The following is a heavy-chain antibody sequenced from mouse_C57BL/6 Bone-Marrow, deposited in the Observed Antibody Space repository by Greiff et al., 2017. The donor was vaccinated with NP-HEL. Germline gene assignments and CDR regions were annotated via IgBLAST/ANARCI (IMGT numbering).Heavy chain of an antibody. CDR1: GYTFTSYW. D-gene: IGHD2-2*01. J-gene: IGHJ3*01. Sequence: VQLQQPGAELVRPGTSVKLSCKASGYTFTSYWMHWVKQRPGQGLEWIGVIDPSDSYTNYNQKFKGKATLTVDTSSSTAYMQLSSLTSEDSAVYYGARGSTMVKWFAYGCQGTLVTVSA. CDR3: ARGSTMVKWFAY. CDR2: IDPSDSYT. V-gene: IGHV1-59*01.